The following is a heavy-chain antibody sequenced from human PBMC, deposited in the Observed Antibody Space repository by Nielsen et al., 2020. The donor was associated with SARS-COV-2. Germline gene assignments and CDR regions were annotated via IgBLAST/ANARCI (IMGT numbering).Heavy chain of an antibody. V-gene: IGHV3-30*04. CDR3: ARVKGTYCSSTSCSYYYYGMDV. CDR2: ISYDGSNK. CDR1: GFTFSSYA. Sequence: GESLKISCAASGFTFSSYAMHWVRQAPGKGLEWVAVISYDGSNKYYADSVKGRFTISRDNSKNTLYLQMNSLRAEDTAVYYCARVKGTYCSSTSCSYYYYGMDVWGQGTTVTVSS. D-gene: IGHD2-2*01. J-gene: IGHJ6*02.